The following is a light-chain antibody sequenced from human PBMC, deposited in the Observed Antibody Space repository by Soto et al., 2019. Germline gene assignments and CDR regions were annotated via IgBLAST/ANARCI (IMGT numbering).Light chain of an antibody. V-gene: IGKV1-17*01. J-gene: IGKJ4*01. CDR3: VHHYNYPLT. Sequence: DIQMTQSPSSLSASVGDRVTITCRASQGIGNDLGWYQHKPGKAPKRLIFSASTLDSGVPSRFSGGGFGTEFTLTISSLQPEDFATYYYVHHYNYPLTLGGGTKVEIK. CDR1: QGIGND. CDR2: SAS.